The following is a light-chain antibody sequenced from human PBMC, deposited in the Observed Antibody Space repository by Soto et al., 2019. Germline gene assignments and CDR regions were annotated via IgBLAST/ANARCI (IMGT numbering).Light chain of an antibody. CDR2: ATC. J-gene: IGKJ4*01. Sequence: DIQLTQSPSSLSASVGDRVTITCRASQAISSYLSWYQQKPGKVPQLLIYATCTLQSGAPSRFSGRGSGTDFTLPISSLQREDDATYYCHKYNHAPTFGGGTKVEIK. CDR3: HKYNHAPT. V-gene: IGKV1-27*01. CDR1: QAISSY.